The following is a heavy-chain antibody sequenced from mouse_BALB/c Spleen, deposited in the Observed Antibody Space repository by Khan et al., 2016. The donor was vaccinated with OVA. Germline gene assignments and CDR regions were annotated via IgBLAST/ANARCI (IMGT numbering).Heavy chain of an antibody. J-gene: IGHJ1*01. V-gene: IGHV9-4*02. Sequence: QIQLVQSGPELKKPGATVRISCKASGYTFTTAGMQWVQKRPGKGLKWIGWINTHSGVPKYAEDFKGRFAFSLETSASTAYVQITNLKNEDTATYFYAGGYGYGWYFDVWGAGTTVTVSS. D-gene: IGHD2-2*01. CDR2: INTHSGVP. CDR1: GYTFTTAG. CDR3: AGGYGYGWYFDV.